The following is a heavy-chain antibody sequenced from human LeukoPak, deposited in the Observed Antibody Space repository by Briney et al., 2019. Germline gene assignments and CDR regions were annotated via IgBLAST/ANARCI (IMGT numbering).Heavy chain of an antibody. D-gene: IGHD4-17*01. CDR2: ISYSGRT. CDR3: ARDDGPWYFQQ. J-gene: IGHJ1*01. V-gene: IGHV4-31*03. CDR1: GASISSGGSY. Sequence: SETLSLTCTVSGASISSGGSYWSWIRQHPGRGPECIGYISYSGRTYYNPSLKSRVTISVDTSKNKFSLGLSSVTAADTAVYYCARDDGPWYFQQWGQGTLVTVSS.